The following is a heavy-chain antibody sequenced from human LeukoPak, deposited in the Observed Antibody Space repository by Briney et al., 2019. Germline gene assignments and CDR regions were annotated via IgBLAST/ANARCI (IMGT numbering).Heavy chain of an antibody. CDR1: GFTFDDYA. D-gene: IGHD3-3*01. CDR3: AKEDYDFWSGSRSYYYYYYMDV. J-gene: IGHJ6*03. V-gene: IGHV3-43*02. Sequence: PGGSLRLSCAASGFTFDDYAMHWVRQAPGKGLEWVSLISGDGGSTYYADSVKGRFTISRDNSKNSLYLQMNSLRTEDTALHYCAKEDYDFWSGSRSYYYYYYMDVWGKGTTVTVSS. CDR2: ISGDGGST.